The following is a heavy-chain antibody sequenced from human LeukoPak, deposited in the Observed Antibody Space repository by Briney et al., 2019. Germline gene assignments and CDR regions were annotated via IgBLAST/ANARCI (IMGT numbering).Heavy chain of an antibody. J-gene: IGHJ3*02. CDR3: ARVPSYDYSNYWGAFDI. CDR1: GGSISSYY. Sequence: SETLSLTCTVSGGSISSYYWSWIRQPAGKGLEWIGRIYTSGSTNYNPSLKSRVTMSVDTSKNQFSLKLRSVTAADTAVYYCARVPSYDYSNYWGAFDIWGQGTMVTVSS. D-gene: IGHD4-11*01. V-gene: IGHV4-4*07. CDR2: IYTSGST.